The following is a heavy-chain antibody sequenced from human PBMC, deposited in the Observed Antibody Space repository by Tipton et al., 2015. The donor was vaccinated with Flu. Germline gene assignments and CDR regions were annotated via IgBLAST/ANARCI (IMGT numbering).Heavy chain of an antibody. Sequence: TLSLTCTVSGGSISSYYWSWIRQPPGKGLEWIGYIYYSGSTNYNPSLKSRVTISVDTSKNQFSLKLSSVTAADTAVYYCARASVAGRGNNLYSYSYGTDVWGQGTTVAVSS. V-gene: IGHV4-59*01. CDR1: GGSISSYY. J-gene: IGHJ6*02. D-gene: IGHD6-19*01. CDR3: ARASVAGRGNNLYSYSYGTDV. CDR2: IYYSGST.